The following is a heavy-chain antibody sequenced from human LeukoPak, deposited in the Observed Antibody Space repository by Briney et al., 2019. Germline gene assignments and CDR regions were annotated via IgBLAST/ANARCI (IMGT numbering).Heavy chain of an antibody. Sequence: SETLSLTCAVYGGSFSGYYWSWIRQPPGKGLEWIGEINYNRGTNNNPSLKSRVTISVETTKNKISLKLSSVTAADTAVYYCARTNTGGSGGRANYYMDVWGKGTTVTVSS. V-gene: IGHV4-34*01. J-gene: IGHJ6*03. D-gene: IGHD2-15*01. CDR2: INYNRGT. CDR1: GGSFSGYY. CDR3: ARTNTGGSGGRANYYMDV.